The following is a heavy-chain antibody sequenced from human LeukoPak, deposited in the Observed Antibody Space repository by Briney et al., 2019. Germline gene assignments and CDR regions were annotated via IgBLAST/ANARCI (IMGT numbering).Heavy chain of an antibody. Sequence: SETLSLTCPVPGGSISSYYWSWIRQPPGKGLEWIGYIYYSGSTNYNPSLKSRVAISVDTSKNQFCLKVGAVTAADTAVYYCARHVPADYYDRCGYFSYGMDVWGQGTTVTVSS. CDR2: IYYSGST. V-gene: IGHV4-59*08. J-gene: IGHJ6*02. D-gene: IGHD3-22*01. CDR3: ARHVPADYYDRCGYFSYGMDV. CDR1: GGSISSYY.